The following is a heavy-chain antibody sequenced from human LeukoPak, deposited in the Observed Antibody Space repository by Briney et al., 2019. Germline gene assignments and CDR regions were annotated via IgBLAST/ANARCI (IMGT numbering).Heavy chain of an antibody. V-gene: IGHV1-46*01. CDR2: INPSGGST. CDR3: ARDLRSSTSFYYYYYYMDV. J-gene: IGHJ6*03. Sequence: ASVKVSCKASGYTFTSYYMRWVRQAPGQGLEWMGIINPSGGSTSYARKFQGRVTMTRDMSTSTVYMELSSLRSEDTAVYYCARDLRSSTSFYYYYYYMDVWGKGTTVTVSS. D-gene: IGHD2-2*01. CDR1: GYTFTSYY.